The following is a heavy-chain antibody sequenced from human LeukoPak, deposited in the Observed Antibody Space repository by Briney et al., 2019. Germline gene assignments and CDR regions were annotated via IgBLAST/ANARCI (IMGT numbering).Heavy chain of an antibody. Sequence: GASVRVSFLPSVCTFLRYAISRVRPAPGQGREWMGGIIPIFGTANYAQKFQGRVTITTDESTSTAYMELSSLRSEDTTVYYCARGYSKSFDYWGQGTLVTVSS. J-gene: IGHJ4*02. D-gene: IGHD4-11*01. CDR3: ARGYSKSFDY. V-gene: IGHV1-69*05. CDR1: VCTFLRYA. CDR2: IIPIFGTA.